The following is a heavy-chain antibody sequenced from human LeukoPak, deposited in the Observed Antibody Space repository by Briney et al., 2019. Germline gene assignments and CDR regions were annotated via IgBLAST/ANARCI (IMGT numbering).Heavy chain of an antibody. CDR2: ISVSGGST. D-gene: IGHD3-22*01. J-gene: IGHJ4*02. V-gene: IGHV3-23*01. Sequence: GASLRLSCAASGFTFSSYAMSWVRQAPGKGLEWVSAISVSGGSTWSADSVKGRFTISRDNSKNTLYLQMNSLRAEDTALYYCAKGSSGYYYGYFDYWGRGTLVTVSS. CDR1: GFTFSSYA. CDR3: AKGSSGYYYGYFDY.